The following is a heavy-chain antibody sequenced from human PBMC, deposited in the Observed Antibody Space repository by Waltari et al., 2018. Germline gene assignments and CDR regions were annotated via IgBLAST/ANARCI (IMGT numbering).Heavy chain of an antibody. Sequence: EVQLVESGGGLVQPGGSLRLSCAASGFTFRSYWLSWVRQAPGKGLEWVANIKQDGSEKYYVDSVKGRFTISRDNAKNSLYLQMNSLRAEDTAVYYCARERVVDYWGQGTLVTVSS. CDR3: ARERVVDY. J-gene: IGHJ4*02. V-gene: IGHV3-7*01. CDR1: GFTFRSYW. D-gene: IGHD2-15*01. CDR2: IKQDGSEK.